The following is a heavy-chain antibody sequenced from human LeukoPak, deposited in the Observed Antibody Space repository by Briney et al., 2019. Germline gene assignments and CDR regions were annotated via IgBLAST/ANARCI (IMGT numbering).Heavy chain of an antibody. Sequence: PSETLSLTCAVYVGSFSGYYWSWIRQPPGKGLEWIEEINHSGSTNYNPSLKSRVTISVDTSKNQFSLKLSSVTAADTAVYYCARGRRITMIVVVIRRDWFDPWGQGTLVTVSS. CDR3: ARGRRITMIVVVIRRDWFDP. J-gene: IGHJ5*02. CDR1: VGSFSGYY. D-gene: IGHD3-22*01. CDR2: INHSGST. V-gene: IGHV4-34*01.